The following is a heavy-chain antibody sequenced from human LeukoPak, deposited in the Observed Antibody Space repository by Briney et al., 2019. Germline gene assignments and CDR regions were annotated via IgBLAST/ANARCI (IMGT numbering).Heavy chain of an antibody. CDR2: IKQDGSEK. CDR1: GFTFSSYW. J-gene: IGHJ6*02. V-gene: IGHV3-7*01. D-gene: IGHD2-2*01. Sequence: GGSLRLSCAASGFTFSSYWMSWVRQAPGKGLEWVANIKQDGSEKYYVDSVKGRFTISRDNAKNSLYQQMNSLRAEDTAVYYCGPCSRTPLYYYGLDVWGQGTTVTVSS. CDR3: GPCSRTPLYYYGLDV.